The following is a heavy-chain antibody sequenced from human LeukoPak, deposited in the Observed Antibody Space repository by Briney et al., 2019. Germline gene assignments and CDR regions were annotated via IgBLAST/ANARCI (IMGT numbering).Heavy chain of an antibody. J-gene: IGHJ4*02. CDR2: INDGGST. Sequence: KASETLSLTCAVYGGSFTKHQWSWIRQPPGKGLEWIGAINDGGSTNYNPSLKSRVTISVDTSKNQFSLKLSSVTAADTAVYYCATSGWYYFDYWGQGTLVTVSS. CDR3: ATSGWYYFDY. CDR1: GGSFTKHQ. V-gene: IGHV4-34*01. D-gene: IGHD6-19*01.